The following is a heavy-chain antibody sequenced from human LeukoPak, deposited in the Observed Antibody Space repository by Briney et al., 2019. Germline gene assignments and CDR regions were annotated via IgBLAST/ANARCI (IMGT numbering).Heavy chain of an antibody. V-gene: IGHV4-34*01. CDR2: INHSGST. D-gene: IGHD3-22*01. J-gene: IGHJ4*02. CDR3: ARDRYDSSVYYSDY. CDR1: GGSFSGYY. Sequence: SETLSLTCAVYGGSFSGYYWSWIRQPPGKGLEWIGEINHSGSTNYNPSLKSRVTISVDTSKNQFSLKLSSVTAADTAVYYCARDRYDSSVYYSDYWGQGTLVTVSS.